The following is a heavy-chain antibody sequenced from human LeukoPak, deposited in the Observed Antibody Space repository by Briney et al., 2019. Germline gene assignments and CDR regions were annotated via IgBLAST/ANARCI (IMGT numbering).Heavy chain of an antibody. CDR2: INIDGRSI. D-gene: IGHD6-13*01. CDR1: TFTFSNYW. V-gene: IGHV3-74*01. CDR3: ARVQATGTAFDD. Sequence: PGGSLRLSCAASTFTFSNYWMHWVRQAPGKGLVWVSRINIDGRSISYADSVKGRFTISRDNAKNTLYLQMNSLRAEDTAVYYCARVQATGTAFDDWGQGTLVTVSS. J-gene: IGHJ4*02.